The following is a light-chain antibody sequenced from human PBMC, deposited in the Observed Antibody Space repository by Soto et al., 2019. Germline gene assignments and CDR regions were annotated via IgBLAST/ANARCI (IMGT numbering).Light chain of an antibody. CDR1: QSVSSY. J-gene: IGKJ3*01. Sequence: EIVLTQSPATLSLSPGERATLSCRASQSVSSYLAWYQQKPGQAPRLLIYDASNRATGIPARFSGSGSGTDVTLTISSLEPEDFAVYYCQQRSNWPIFGPGTTVDIK. CDR3: QQRSNWPI. CDR2: DAS. V-gene: IGKV3-11*01.